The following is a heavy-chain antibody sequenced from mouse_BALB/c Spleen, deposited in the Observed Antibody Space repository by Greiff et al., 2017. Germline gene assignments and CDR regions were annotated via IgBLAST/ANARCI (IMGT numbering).Heavy chain of an antibody. CDR3: ARSGGNYEAWFAY. Sequence: EVQGVESGGGLVQPGGSRKLSCAASGFTFSSFGMHWVRQAPEKGLEWVAYISSGSSTIYYADTVKGRFTISRDNPKNTLFLQMTSLRSEDTAMYYCARSGGNYEAWFAYWGQGTLVTVSA. CDR2: ISSGSSTI. D-gene: IGHD2-1*01. J-gene: IGHJ3*01. CDR1: GFTFSSFG. V-gene: IGHV5-17*02.